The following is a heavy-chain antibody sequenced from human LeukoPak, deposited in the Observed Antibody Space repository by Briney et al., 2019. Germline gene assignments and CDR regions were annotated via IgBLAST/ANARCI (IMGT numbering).Heavy chain of an antibody. V-gene: IGHV4-4*02. CDR1: GGSVINTNW. CDR2: VYLDGRT. D-gene: IGHD3-3*01. J-gene: IGHJ4*02. Sequence: PSGTLSLTCGVSGGSVINTNWWTWVRQPPGKGLEWIGEVYLDGRTNYNPSLESRLTMSVDVSENQVSLKLTSVTAADTAVYYCAREGGFYRPLDYSGQGNLVTVSS. CDR3: AREGGFYRPLDY.